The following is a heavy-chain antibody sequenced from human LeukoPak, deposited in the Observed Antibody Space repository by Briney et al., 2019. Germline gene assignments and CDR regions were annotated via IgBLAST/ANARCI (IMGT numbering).Heavy chain of an antibody. CDR3: TTAASGY. J-gene: IGHJ4*02. Sequence: GGSLRLSCAASAYTFTNYAMSWVRRAPGKGLEWVGRIKSKTDGGTTDYAAPVKGRFTISRDDSKNTLYLQMNSLKTEDTAVYYCTTAASGYWGQGTLVTVSS. D-gene: IGHD3-10*01. V-gene: IGHV3-15*01. CDR2: IKSKTDGGTT. CDR1: AYTFTNYA.